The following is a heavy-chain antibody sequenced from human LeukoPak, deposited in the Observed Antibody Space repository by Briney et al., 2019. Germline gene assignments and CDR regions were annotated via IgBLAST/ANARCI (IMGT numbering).Heavy chain of an antibody. CDR2: DHSSGNS. J-gene: IGHJ4*01. Sequence: SETLSLTCTVSGGSIIDYYWYWIRQPPGKGLEWIAYDHSSGNSNHNPSLKSRVTISVDTSKNHLSLRLTAVTAADTAVYYCARRPASRLTFDYWGHGTLVTVSS. V-gene: IGHV4-59*01. D-gene: IGHD2-2*01. CDR1: GGSIIDYY. CDR3: ARRPASRLTFDY.